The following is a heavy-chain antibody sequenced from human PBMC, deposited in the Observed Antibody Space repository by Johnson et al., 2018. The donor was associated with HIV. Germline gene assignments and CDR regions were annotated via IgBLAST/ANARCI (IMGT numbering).Heavy chain of an antibody. CDR3: VRPAAAGRDDAFDI. V-gene: IGHV3-66*02. J-gene: IGHJ3*02. CDR2: IYSGGST. CDR1: GITVSSNY. Sequence: MLLVESGGGVVQPGGSLRLSCAASGITVSSNYMTWVRQAPGKGLEWVSVIYSGGSTYYADSMKGRFTISRDNSKNTLYLQMNSLRAEDTAVYYCVRPAAAGRDDAFDIWGQGTMVTVSS. D-gene: IGHD6-13*01.